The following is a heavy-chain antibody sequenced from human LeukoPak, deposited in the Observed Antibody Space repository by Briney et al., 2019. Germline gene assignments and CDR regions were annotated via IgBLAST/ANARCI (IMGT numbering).Heavy chain of an antibody. CDR1: GFTVSNNY. CDR2: IYSGGST. V-gene: IGHV3-53*01. J-gene: IGHJ4*02. CDR3: ARDQSGTLDY. Sequence: GGSLRLSCAASGFTVSNNYMSWVRQAPGKGLEWVSIIYSGGSTYYADSVKGRFTISRDNSKNTLHLQMKSLRAEDTAVYYCARDQSGTLDYWGQGTLVTVSS. D-gene: IGHD3-10*01.